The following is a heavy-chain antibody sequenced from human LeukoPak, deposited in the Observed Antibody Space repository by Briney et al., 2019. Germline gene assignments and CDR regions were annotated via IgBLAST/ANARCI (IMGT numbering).Heavy chain of an antibody. V-gene: IGHV3-30-3*01. J-gene: IGHJ3*02. Sequence: PGRSLRLSCAASGFTFSSYAMHWVRQAPGKELEWAAVISYDGSNKYYADSVKGRFTISRDNSKNTLYLQMNSLRAEDTAVYYCASTPITMVRGVGSFDIWGQGTMVTVSS. CDR2: ISYDGSNK. D-gene: IGHD3-10*01. CDR1: GFTFSSYA. CDR3: ASTPITMVRGVGSFDI.